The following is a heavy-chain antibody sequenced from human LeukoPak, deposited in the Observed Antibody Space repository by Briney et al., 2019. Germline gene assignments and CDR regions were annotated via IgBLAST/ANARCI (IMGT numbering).Heavy chain of an antibody. J-gene: IGHJ4*02. CDR2: ISAGGDIT. Sequence: PGGSLRLSCAASGFTFNTYAMSWVRQAPGKGLEWVSGISAGGDITYYSDSVKGRFAISRDISKSTLYLQLSSLRAEDTAIYYCAEGNILTGYNDPYYFDYWGQGTLVTVSS. CDR3: AEGNILTGYNDPYYFDY. V-gene: IGHV3-23*01. CDR1: GFTFNTYA. D-gene: IGHD3-9*01.